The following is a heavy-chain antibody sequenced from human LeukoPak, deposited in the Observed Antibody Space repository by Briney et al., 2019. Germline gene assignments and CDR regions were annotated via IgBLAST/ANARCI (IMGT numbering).Heavy chain of an antibody. Sequence: SETLSLTCAVSGGSISSGGYSWSWIRQPPGKGLEWIGYIYHSGSTYYNPSLKSRVTISVDRSKNQFSLKLSSVTAADTAVYYCARSPGDYYYYGMDVWGQGTTVTVSS. V-gene: IGHV4-30-2*01. CDR1: GGSISSGGYS. J-gene: IGHJ6*02. CDR2: IYHSGST. CDR3: ARSPGDYYYYGMDV.